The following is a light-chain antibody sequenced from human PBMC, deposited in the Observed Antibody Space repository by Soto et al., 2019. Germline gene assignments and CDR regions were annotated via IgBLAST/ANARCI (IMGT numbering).Light chain of an antibody. CDR1: QDISSW. V-gene: IGKV1D-12*01. CDR2: GAS. Sequence: DIEMTQSPSSVSASVGDRVTITCRASQDISSWFAWYQQKPGKAPKLLIYGASSLQSGVPSRFSGSGSGTDFPLTISSLQPEDLAAYYCQQANSFPPTFGPGTKVDIK. CDR3: QQANSFPPT. J-gene: IGKJ3*01.